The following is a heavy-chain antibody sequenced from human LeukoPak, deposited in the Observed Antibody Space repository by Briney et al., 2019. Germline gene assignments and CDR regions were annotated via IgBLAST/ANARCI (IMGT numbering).Heavy chain of an antibody. CDR3: AKGGMVRGVGVDY. CDR2: ISGSGGGST. D-gene: IGHD3-10*01. Sequence: GGSLRLSCAASGFTFSSYAMSWVRQAPGKGLEWVSGISGSGGGSTYDADSVKGRFTISRDNAKNSLYLQMNSLRAEDTAFYYCAKGGMVRGVGVDYWGQGTLVTVSS. V-gene: IGHV3-23*01. CDR1: GFTFSSYA. J-gene: IGHJ4*02.